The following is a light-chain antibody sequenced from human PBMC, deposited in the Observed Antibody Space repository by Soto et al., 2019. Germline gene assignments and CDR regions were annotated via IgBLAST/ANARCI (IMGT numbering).Light chain of an antibody. CDR1: SSDVGSYNL. V-gene: IGLV2-23*03. CDR3: CSYAGSSNFVYV. Sequence: QSVLTQPASVSGSPGQSITISCTGTSSDVGSYNLVSWYQQHPGKAPKLMIYEGSKRPSGVSNRFSGSKSGNTASLTISGLQAEDEADYYCCSYAGSSNFVYVFGTGTKVTV. J-gene: IGLJ1*01. CDR2: EGS.